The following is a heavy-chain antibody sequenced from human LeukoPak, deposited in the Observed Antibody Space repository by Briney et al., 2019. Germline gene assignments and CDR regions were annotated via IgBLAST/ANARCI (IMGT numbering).Heavy chain of an antibody. CDR3: ARDSGGQRGYSYELDY. J-gene: IGHJ4*02. D-gene: IGHD5-18*01. CDR2: IKQDGSEK. Sequence: GGSLRLSCAASGFTFSSYWMSWVRQAPGKGLEWVANIKQDGSEKYYVDSVKGRFTISRDNAKNSPYLQMNSLRAEDTAVYYCARDSGGQRGYSYELDYWGQGTLVTVSS. CDR1: GFTFSSYW. V-gene: IGHV3-7*01.